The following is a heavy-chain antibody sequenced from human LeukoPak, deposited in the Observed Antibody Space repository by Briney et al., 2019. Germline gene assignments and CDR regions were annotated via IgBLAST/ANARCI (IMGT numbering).Heavy chain of an antibody. V-gene: IGHV1-69*04. CDR3: ARDRTYYDILTGYGMDV. D-gene: IGHD3-9*01. CDR1: GGTFSSYA. J-gene: IGHJ6*02. CDR2: IIPILGIA. Sequence: GASVKVSCKASGGTFSSYAISWVRQAPGQGLEWMGRIIPILGIANYAQKFQGRVTITADKSTSTAYMGLSSLRSEDTAVYYCARDRTYYDILTGYGMDVWGQGTTVTVSS.